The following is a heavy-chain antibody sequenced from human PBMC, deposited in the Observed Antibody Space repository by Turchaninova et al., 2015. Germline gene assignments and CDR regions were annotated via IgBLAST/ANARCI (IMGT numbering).Heavy chain of an antibody. D-gene: IGHD2-2*01. CDR2: IYYSGST. CDR3: ARDGDCSSTSCSPFDY. J-gene: IGHJ4*02. Sequence: QVQLQESGPGLVKPSEPLSATCTVPGGSISSYYGSWIRQPPGKGLEWIGYIYYSGSTNYNPSLKSRVTIAVDTSKNQFSLKLSSVTAADTAVYYCARDGDCSSTSCSPFDYWGQGTLVTVSS. CDR1: GGSISSYY. V-gene: IGHV4-59*01.